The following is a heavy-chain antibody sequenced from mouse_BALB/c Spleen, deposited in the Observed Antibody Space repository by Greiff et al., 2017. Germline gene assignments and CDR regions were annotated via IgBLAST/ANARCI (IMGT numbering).Heavy chain of an antibody. CDR3: ARRESYGNYGWFAY. Sequence: EVKLMESGPGLVKPSQSLSLTCTVTGYSITSDYAWNWIRQFPGNKLEWMGYISYSGSTSYNPSLKSRISITRDTSKNQFFLQLNSVTTEDTATYYCARRESYGNYGWFAYWGQGTLVTVSA. D-gene: IGHD2-1*01. J-gene: IGHJ3*01. CDR2: ISYSGST. CDR1: GYSITSDYA. V-gene: IGHV3-2*02.